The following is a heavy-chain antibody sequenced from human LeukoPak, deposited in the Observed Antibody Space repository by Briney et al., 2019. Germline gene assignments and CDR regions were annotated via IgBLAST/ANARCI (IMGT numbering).Heavy chain of an antibody. V-gene: IGHV3-9*01. CDR1: GFIFDDYA. CDR3: ATGSGYDYGY. D-gene: IGHD5-12*01. J-gene: IGHJ4*02. Sequence: GGSLRLSCAASGFIFDDYAMHWVRQSPGKGLEWVSGISWNSGRKDYADSVRGRFTISRDNAKNSLYLEMNSLRTEDTALYYCATGSGYDYGYWGQGTLVTVSS. CDR2: ISWNSGRK.